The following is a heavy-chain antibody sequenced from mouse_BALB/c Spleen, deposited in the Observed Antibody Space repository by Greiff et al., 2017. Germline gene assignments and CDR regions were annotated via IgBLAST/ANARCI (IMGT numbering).Heavy chain of an antibody. V-gene: IGHV5-17*02. D-gene: IGHD4-1*01. CDR3: ARQTGNWYFDV. Sequence: EVQLVESGGGLVQPGGSRKLSCAASGFTFSSFGMHWVRQAPEKGLEWVAYISSGSSTIYYADTVKGRFTISRDNPKNTLFLQMTSLRSEDTAMYYCARQTGNWYFDVWGAGTTVTVSS. CDR2: ISSGSSTI. CDR1: GFTFSSFG. J-gene: IGHJ1*01.